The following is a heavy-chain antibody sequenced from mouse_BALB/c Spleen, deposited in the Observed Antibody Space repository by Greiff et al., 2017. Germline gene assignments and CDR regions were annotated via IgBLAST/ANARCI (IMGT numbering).Heavy chain of an antibody. CDR1: GYTFTSYY. CDR3: TRGGYGNYNYYAMDD. CDR2: INPSNGGT. Sequence: QVQLQQSGAELVKPGASVKLSCKASGYTFTSYYMYWVKQRPGQGLEWIGEINPSNGGTNFNEKFKSKATLTVDKSSSTAYMQLSSLTSEDSAVYYCTRGGYGNYNYYAMDDWGQGTSVTVSS. V-gene: IGHV1S81*02. D-gene: IGHD2-10*02. J-gene: IGHJ4*01.